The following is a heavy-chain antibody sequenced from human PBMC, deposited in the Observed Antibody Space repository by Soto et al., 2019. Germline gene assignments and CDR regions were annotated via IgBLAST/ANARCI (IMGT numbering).Heavy chain of an antibody. D-gene: IGHD6-19*01. Sequence: QVQLVQSGAEVKKPGSSVKVSCKASGGTFSSYAISWVRQAPGQGLEWMGGIIPIFGTANYAQKFQGRVTITAEESTSRAVMGXSSLRSEDTAVYYCARGTPRIAVATGGYYYYGMDVWGQGTTVTVSS. CDR1: GGTFSSYA. CDR3: ARGTPRIAVATGGYYYYGMDV. V-gene: IGHV1-69*12. J-gene: IGHJ6*02. CDR2: IIPIFGTA.